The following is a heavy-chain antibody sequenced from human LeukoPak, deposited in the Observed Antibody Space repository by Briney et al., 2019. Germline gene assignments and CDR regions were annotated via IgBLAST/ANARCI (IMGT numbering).Heavy chain of an antibody. D-gene: IGHD6-19*01. CDR1: GGSISSGDYY. CDR2: IYYSGST. V-gene: IGHV4-30-4*01. J-gene: IGHJ4*02. CDR3: ARLKQWLETLDY. Sequence: SQTLSLTCTVSGGSISSGDYYWSWIRQPPGKGPEWIGYIYYSGSTYYNPSLKSRVTISVDTSKNQFSLKLSSVTAADTAVYYCARLKQWLETLDYWGQGTLVTVSS.